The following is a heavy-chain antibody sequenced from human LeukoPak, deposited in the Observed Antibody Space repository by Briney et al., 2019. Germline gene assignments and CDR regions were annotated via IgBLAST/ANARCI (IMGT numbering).Heavy chain of an antibody. CDR2: SYYSGST. J-gene: IGHJ5*02. D-gene: IGHD6-13*01. V-gene: IGHV4-39*01. CDR3: ASEAPSSSWYEHWFDP. CDR1: GGSISSSSYY. Sequence: PSETLSLTCTVSGGSISSSSYYWGWIRQPPGKGLEWIGSSYYSGSTYYNPSLKSRVTISVDTSKNQFSLKLSSVTAADTAVYYCASEAPSSSWYEHWFDPWGQGTLVTVSS.